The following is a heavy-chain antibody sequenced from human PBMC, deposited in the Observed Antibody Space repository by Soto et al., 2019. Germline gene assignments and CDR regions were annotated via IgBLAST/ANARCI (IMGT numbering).Heavy chain of an antibody. Sequence: SETLSLTCNVSGGSISDFYWSWIRQSPGKRLEWIGYLYYTGSTNYNPALKSRVTISLDTSKTQFSLKLGSVTAADTAVYYCARGGGYDFRSSQAPPIDVWGQGTTVTVSS. V-gene: IGHV4-59*01. CDR2: LYYTGST. CDR3: ARGGGYDFRSSQAPPIDV. J-gene: IGHJ6*02. CDR1: GGSISDFY. D-gene: IGHD3-3*01.